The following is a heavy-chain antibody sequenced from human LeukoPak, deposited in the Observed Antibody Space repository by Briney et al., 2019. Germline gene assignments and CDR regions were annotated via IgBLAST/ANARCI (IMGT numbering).Heavy chain of an antibody. CDR2: INHSGST. J-gene: IGHJ4*02. CDR1: GGSFSGYY. CDR3: ARGGGKMVRGTFSY. Sequence: SETLSLTCAVYGGSFSGYYWSWIRQPPGKGLEWIGEINHSGSTNYNPSLKSRVTISVDTSKNQFSLKLSSVTAADTAVYYCARGGGKMVRGTFSYWGQGTLVTVSS. V-gene: IGHV4-34*01. D-gene: IGHD3-10*01.